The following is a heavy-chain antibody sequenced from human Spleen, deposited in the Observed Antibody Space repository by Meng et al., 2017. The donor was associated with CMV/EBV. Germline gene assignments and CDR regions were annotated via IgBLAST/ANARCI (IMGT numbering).Heavy chain of an antibody. CDR2: MNPNSGNT. J-gene: IGHJ6*02. Sequence: RQATGQGLEWMGWMNPNSGNTGYAQKFQGRVTMTRNTSISTAYMELSSLRSEDTAVYYCARVLHPGLGFWSGYYTKTETYYYYYGMDVWGQGTTVTVSS. D-gene: IGHD3-3*01. V-gene: IGHV1-8*01. CDR3: ARVLHPGLGFWSGYYTKTETYYYYYGMDV.